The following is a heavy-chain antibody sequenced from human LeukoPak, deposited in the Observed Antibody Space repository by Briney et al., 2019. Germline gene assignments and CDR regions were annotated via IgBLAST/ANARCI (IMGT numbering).Heavy chain of an antibody. Sequence: ASVKVSCKASGYTFTNYYLHWVRQAPGHGLEWMGIINPGAGSTSYAQKFQGRVTMTRDTSTSTVYMELTSLRSEDTAVYYCARGGDGYNCIGYWGQGTLVTVSS. D-gene: IGHD5-24*01. CDR2: INPGAGST. CDR3: ARGGDGYNCIGY. V-gene: IGHV1-46*01. J-gene: IGHJ4*02. CDR1: GYTFTNYY.